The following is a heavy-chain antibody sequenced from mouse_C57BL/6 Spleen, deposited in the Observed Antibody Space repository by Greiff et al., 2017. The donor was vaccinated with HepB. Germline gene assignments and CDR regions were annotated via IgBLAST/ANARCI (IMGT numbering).Heavy chain of an antibody. CDR2: IDPSDSYT. CDR3: AKLLQGVWAY. D-gene: IGHD2-12*01. CDR1: GYTFTSYW. Sequence: QVQLQQPGAELVKPGASVKLSCKASGYTFTSYWMQWVKQRPGQGLEWIGEIDPSDSYTNYNQKFKGKATLTVDTSSSTAYMQLSSLTSEDSAVYYCAKLLQGVWAYWGQGTLVTVSA. J-gene: IGHJ3*01. V-gene: IGHV1-50*01.